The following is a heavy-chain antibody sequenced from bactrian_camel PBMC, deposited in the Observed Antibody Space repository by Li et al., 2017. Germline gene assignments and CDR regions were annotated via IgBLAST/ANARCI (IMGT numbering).Heavy chain of an antibody. CDR3: AVQFLEASCARVRAIDD. D-gene: IGHD4*01. Sequence: HVQLVESGGGSVQAGGSLRLSCAGTGISLRSAFCVGWFRQTPGQEREGVASIRPAGATTAYASSVRDRFVISLDTATDTVYLQMNSLRPEDTAMYYCAVQFLEASCARVRAIDDWGQGTQVTVS. CDR2: IRPAGATT. J-gene: IGHJ4*01. CDR1: GISLRSAFC. V-gene: IGHV3S61*01.